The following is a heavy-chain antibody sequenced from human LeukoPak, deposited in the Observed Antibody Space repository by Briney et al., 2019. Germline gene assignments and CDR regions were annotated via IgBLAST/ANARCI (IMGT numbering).Heavy chain of an antibody. J-gene: IGHJ6*02. CDR2: INPSGGST. D-gene: IGHD5-18*01. V-gene: IGHV1-46*01. Sequence: ASVKVSCKASGYTFTSYYMHWVRQAPGQGLEWMGIINPSGGSTSYAQKFQGRVTITADKSTSTAYMELSSLRSEDTAVYYCAREVDTAMVGMDVWGQGTTVTVSS. CDR3: AREVDTAMVGMDV. CDR1: GYTFTSYY.